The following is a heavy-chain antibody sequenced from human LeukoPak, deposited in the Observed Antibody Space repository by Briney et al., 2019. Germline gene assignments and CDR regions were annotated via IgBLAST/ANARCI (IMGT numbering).Heavy chain of an antibody. V-gene: IGHV3-30*18. D-gene: IGHD3-22*01. J-gene: IGHJ4*02. CDR2: ISYDGSNK. CDR1: GFTFSSYG. CDR3: AKLNYYDSSGLADY. Sequence: GGSLRLSCAASGFTFSSYGMHWVRQAPGKGLEWVAVISYDGSNKYYADSVKGRFTISRDNSKNTLYLQMNSLRAEDTAVYYCAKLNYYDSSGLADYWGQGTLVTVPS.